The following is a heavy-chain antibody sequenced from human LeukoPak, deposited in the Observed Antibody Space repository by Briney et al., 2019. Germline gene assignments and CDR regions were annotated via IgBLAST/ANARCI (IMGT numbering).Heavy chain of an antibody. J-gene: IGHJ5*02. D-gene: IGHD6-13*01. CDR1: GGSISTYS. CDR3: ARVVAAAGNNWFDP. V-gene: IGHV4-4*07. Sequence: PSETLSLTCTVSGGSISTYSWNWIRQPAGKGLEWIGRIFASGTTKYNPSLKSRVTMSVETSKNQFSLKLNSVTAADTAVYYCARVVAAAGNNWFDPWGQGTLVTVSS. CDR2: IFASGTT.